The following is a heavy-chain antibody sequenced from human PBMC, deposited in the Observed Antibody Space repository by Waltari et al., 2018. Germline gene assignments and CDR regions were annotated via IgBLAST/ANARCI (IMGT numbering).Heavy chain of an antibody. Sequence: AAVRVSCKASGYTFSDHYIYWLRQAPGQGLEGMGWINPKTGGTKPAQKFQGRVTMTRDTSISPVYMELTSLTSDDTAVYYCARDLFPDFWSGYGFDIWGQGTTVTVSS. CDR1: GYTFSDHY. V-gene: IGHV1-2*02. CDR2: INPKTGGT. CDR3: ARDLFPDFWSGYGFDI. J-gene: IGHJ3*02. D-gene: IGHD3-3*01.